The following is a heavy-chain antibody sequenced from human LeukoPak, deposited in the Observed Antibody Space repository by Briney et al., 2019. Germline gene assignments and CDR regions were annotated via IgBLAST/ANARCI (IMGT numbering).Heavy chain of an antibody. Sequence: SETLSLTCTVSGGSISSYYWSWIRQPAGKGLEWIGRICTSGSTNYNPSLKSRVTMSVDTSKNQFSLKLSSVTAADTAVYYCARDRTAYCGGDCYSNWFDPWGQGTLVTVSS. D-gene: IGHD2-21*02. V-gene: IGHV4-4*07. CDR2: ICTSGST. J-gene: IGHJ5*02. CDR3: ARDRTAYCGGDCYSNWFDP. CDR1: GGSISSYY.